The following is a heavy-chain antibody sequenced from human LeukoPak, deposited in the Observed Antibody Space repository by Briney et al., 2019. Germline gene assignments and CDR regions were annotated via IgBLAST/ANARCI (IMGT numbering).Heavy chain of an antibody. Sequence: GGSRRFSCAASGFTFRSYGMHWVRQAPGEGLEWVAVIWYDGSNKNYADSVKGRFTITRDNSKTTLYLQMNSLRAEDTAVYYCARDRAAAMEYYYMDVWGKGTTVTVSS. D-gene: IGHD2-2*01. CDR1: GFTFRSYG. J-gene: IGHJ6*03. V-gene: IGHV3-33*01. CDR3: ARDRAAAMEYYYMDV. CDR2: IWYDGSNK.